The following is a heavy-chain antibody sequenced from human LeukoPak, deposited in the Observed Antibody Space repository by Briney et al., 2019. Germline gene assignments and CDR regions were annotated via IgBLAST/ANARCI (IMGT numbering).Heavy chain of an antibody. CDR3: ARHPRSRATPFY. D-gene: IGHD5-12*01. Sequence: SETLSLTCTVSGGSISSYYWSWIRQPPGKGLEWIGYIYYSGSTNYNPSLKSRVTISVDTSKNQFSLKLSSVTAADTAVYYCARHPRSRATPFYWGQGTLVTVSS. J-gene: IGHJ4*02. V-gene: IGHV4-59*08. CDR2: IYYSGST. CDR1: GGSISSYY.